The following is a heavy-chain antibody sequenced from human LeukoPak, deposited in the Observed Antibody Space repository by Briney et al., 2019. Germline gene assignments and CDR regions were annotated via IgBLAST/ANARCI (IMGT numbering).Heavy chain of an antibody. V-gene: IGHV4-59*12. CDR1: GGSIAPYF. D-gene: IGHD2-8*01. CDR2: IHYSGST. Sequence: SETLSLTCTVSGGSIAPYFWSWIRQPPGKGLEWIGNIHYSGSTKYNPSLKSRVTISVDTSKNQFSVNLRSVTAADTAVYFCARYYCTDVCYYMDVWAKGPRSPSP. J-gene: IGHJ6*03. CDR3: ARYYCTDVCYYMDV.